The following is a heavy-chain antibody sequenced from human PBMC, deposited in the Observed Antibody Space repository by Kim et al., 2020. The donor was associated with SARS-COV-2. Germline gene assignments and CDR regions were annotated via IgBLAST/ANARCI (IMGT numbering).Heavy chain of an antibody. Sequence: SETLSLTCTVSGGSISSGGYYWSWIRQHPGKGLEWIGYIYYSGSTYYNPSLKSRVTISVDTSKNQFSLKLSSVTAADTAVYYCARVNRRLRLGELSPSDYWGQGTLVTVSS. J-gene: IGHJ4*02. CDR2: IYYSGST. CDR1: GGSISSGGYY. CDR3: ARVNRRLRLGELSPSDY. D-gene: IGHD3-16*02. V-gene: IGHV4-31*03.